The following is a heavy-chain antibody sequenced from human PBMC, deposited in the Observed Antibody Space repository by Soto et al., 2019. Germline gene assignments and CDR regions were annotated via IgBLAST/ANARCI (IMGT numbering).Heavy chain of an antibody. V-gene: IGHV4-59*08. CDR1: GGSISSYY. Sequence: TSETLSLTCTVSGGSISSYYWSWIRQPPGKGLEWIGYIYYSGSTNYNPSLKSRVTISVDTSKNHFSLKLSSVTAADTAVYYCAGGTLLWFGELLRWGQGTLVTVSS. CDR2: IYYSGST. D-gene: IGHD3-10*01. J-gene: IGHJ4*02. CDR3: AGGTLLWFGELLR.